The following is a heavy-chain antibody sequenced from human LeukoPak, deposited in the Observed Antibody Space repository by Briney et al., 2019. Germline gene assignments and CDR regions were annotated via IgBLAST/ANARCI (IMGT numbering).Heavy chain of an antibody. J-gene: IGHJ6*03. V-gene: IGHV4-34*01. D-gene: IGHD1-26*01. CDR3: ARSGAGYYYMDV. Sequence: SETLSLTCAVYGGSFSGYYWSWIRQPPGKGLEWIGEINHSGSTNYNPSLKSQVTISVDTSKNQFSLKLSSVTAADTAVYYCARSGAGYYYMDVWGKGTTVTVSS. CDR2: INHSGST. CDR1: GGSFSGYY.